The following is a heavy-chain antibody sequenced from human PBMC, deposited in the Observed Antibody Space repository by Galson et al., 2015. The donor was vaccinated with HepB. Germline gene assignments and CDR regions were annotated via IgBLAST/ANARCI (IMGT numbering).Heavy chain of an antibody. Sequence: SLRLSCAASGFTFSTYAMHWVRQAPGKGLEWVAVISYDGSNKKYADSVKGRFTISRDNSKNTLYLQMNSLRAEDTAVYSCAREDTITGTTVDYFDYWGQGTLVTVSS. CDR2: ISYDGSNK. CDR1: GFTFSTYA. J-gene: IGHJ4*02. V-gene: IGHV3-30-3*01. CDR3: AREDTITGTTVDYFDY. D-gene: IGHD1-7*01.